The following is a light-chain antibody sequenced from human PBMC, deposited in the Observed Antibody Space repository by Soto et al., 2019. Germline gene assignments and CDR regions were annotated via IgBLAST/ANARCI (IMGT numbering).Light chain of an antibody. Sequence: QSVLTQPPSASGTPGQRVTISCSGSNSNIGSNTVNWYQQLPGTAPKLLIYYDNLRPSGVPDRISGSKSGTSASLAISGLQSDDEADYYCAAWDDSLNGRVFGTGTRSQS. CDR3: AAWDDSLNGRV. CDR1: NSNIGSNT. J-gene: IGLJ1*01. CDR2: YDN. V-gene: IGLV1-44*01.